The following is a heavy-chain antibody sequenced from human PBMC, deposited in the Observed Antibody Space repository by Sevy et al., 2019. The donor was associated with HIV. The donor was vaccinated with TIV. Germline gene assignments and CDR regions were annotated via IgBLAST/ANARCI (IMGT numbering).Heavy chain of an antibody. CDR2: IRSKAYGGTT. J-gene: IGHJ6*02. CDR1: GFTFGSYT. V-gene: IGHV3-49*02. CDR3: TRVEGTTDWGMDV. Sequence: GGSLRLSCTTSGFTFGSYTMSWVRQAPGKGLEWIAFIRSKAYGGTTEYAASVKGRFTISRDDSKSVAYLLMNSLKTEDTAGYYCTRVEGTTDWGMDVWGQGTTVTVSS. D-gene: IGHD1-7*01.